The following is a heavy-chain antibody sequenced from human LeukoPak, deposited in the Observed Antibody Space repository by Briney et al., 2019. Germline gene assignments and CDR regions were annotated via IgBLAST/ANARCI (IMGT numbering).Heavy chain of an antibody. CDR2: IKQDGSEK. J-gene: IGHJ6*03. CDR1: GFSFSSYW. D-gene: IGHD6-13*01. V-gene: IGHV3-7*03. Sequence: GGSLRLSCAASGFSFSSYWMTWVRQTPGKGLEWGANIKQDGSEKYYVDSVKGRFSISRDNAKNSLYLQMNSLRAEDTAVYYCARAPAASSSGWYRGDYYYYYMDVWGKGTTVTISS. CDR3: ARAPAASSSGWYRGDYYYYYMDV.